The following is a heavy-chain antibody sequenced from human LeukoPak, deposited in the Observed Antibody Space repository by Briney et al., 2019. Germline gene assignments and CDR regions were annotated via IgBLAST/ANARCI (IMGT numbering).Heavy chain of an antibody. CDR2: ISGSGGST. Sequence: GGSLRLSCAASGLTFSDYSFNWIRQAPGKGLEWVSAISGSGGSTYYADSVKGRFTISRDNSKNTLYLQMNSLRAEDTAVYYCAKGPPNVVVPAAMVGSDWFDPWGQGTLVTVSS. J-gene: IGHJ5*02. CDR1: GLTFSDYS. CDR3: AKGPPNVVVPAAMVGSDWFDP. D-gene: IGHD2-2*01. V-gene: IGHV3-23*01.